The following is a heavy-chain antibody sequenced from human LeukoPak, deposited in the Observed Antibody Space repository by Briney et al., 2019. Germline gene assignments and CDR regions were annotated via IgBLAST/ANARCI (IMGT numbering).Heavy chain of an antibody. D-gene: IGHD5-18*01. J-gene: IGHJ4*02. CDR3: SRVGYTYKTRAL. Sequence: PGGSLRLSCAASGFIVSNNYMFWVRQAPGKGLEWVSAIYSDGRTYYADAVLGRLTISRDISKITLYLQMSSLRAEDTAVYFCSRVGYTYKTRALWGQGTLVTVSS. V-gene: IGHV3-66*01. CDR2: IYSDGRT. CDR1: GFIVSNNY.